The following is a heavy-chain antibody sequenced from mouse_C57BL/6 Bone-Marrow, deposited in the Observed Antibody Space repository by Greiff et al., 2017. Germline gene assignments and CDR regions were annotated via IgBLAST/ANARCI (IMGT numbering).Heavy chain of an antibody. J-gene: IGHJ3*01. CDR1: GYTFSSYW. CDR3: ASRFAY. CDR2: ILPGSSST. V-gene: IGHV1-9*01. Sequence: QVQLQQSGAELMKPGASVKISCKATGYTFSSYWIEWIKQRPGHGLEWIGEILPGSSSTNNNENFKGKATFTAETSSNTVYIQLSSLTSEDSAVYYGASRFAYWGQGTLVTVSA.